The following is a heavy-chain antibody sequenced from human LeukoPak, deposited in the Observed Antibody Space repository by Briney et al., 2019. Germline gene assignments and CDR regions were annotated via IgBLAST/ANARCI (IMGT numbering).Heavy chain of an antibody. V-gene: IGHV3-30*18. Sequence: GGSLRLSCAASGFTFSSYGMHWVRQAPGKGLEWVAVISYDGSNKYYADSVKGRFTISRDNSKNTLYLQMNSLRAEDTAVYYCAKDDCSGYYGHWGQGTLVTVSS. CDR2: ISYDGSNK. J-gene: IGHJ4*02. CDR3: AKDDCSGYYGH. D-gene: IGHD3-22*01. CDR1: GFTFSSYG.